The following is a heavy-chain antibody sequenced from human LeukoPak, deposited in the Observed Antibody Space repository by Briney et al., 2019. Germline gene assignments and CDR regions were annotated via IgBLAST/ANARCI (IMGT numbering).Heavy chain of an antibody. CDR2: INDNSRNT. CDR1: GFSFSRYG. V-gene: IGHV3-23*01. D-gene: IGHD2/OR15-2a*01. Sequence: GSLRLSCAASGFSFSRYGMAWFRQIPGKGLEWVSTINDNSRNTHYADSVKARFTISRDNSKNTLYLEMHSLRVEDTALYYCTKDAGPFYHWFDPWGPGTRVTVAS. CDR3: TKDAGPFYHWFDP. J-gene: IGHJ5*02.